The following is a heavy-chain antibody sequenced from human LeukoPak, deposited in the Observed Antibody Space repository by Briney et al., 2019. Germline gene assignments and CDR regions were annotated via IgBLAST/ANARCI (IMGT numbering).Heavy chain of an antibody. J-gene: IGHJ4*02. CDR2: INPNSGGT. D-gene: IGHD3-16*02. Sequence: ASVKVSCKASGYTFTGYYMHWVRQAPGQGLEWMGWINPNSGGTNYAQKFQGRVTMTRDTSISTAYMELSRLRSDDTAVYYCARGPPIITFGGVIVIDYWGQGTLVTVSS. CDR3: ARGPPIITFGGVIVIDY. V-gene: IGHV1-2*02. CDR1: GYTFTGYY.